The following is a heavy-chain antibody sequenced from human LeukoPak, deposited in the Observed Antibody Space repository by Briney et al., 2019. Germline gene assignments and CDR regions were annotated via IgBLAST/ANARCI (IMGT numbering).Heavy chain of an antibody. CDR3: VRDGEVIIKPAASFPHDAFDI. Sequence: ASVKVSCTASGYTFTIYGISWVRQAPGQGLEWMGWISAYNGNTNYAPKFQGRVTMTRDTATSTVYMELSSLRSEDTAVYYCVRDGEVIIKPAASFPHDAFDIWGQGTMVIVSS. CDR2: ISAYNGNT. CDR1: GYTFTIYG. V-gene: IGHV1-18*01. J-gene: IGHJ3*02. D-gene: IGHD3-10*01.